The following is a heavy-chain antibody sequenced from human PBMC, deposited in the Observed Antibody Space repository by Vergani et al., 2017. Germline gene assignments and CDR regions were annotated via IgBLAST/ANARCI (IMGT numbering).Heavy chain of an antibody. V-gene: IGHV3-30*04. CDR3: ARESRYCTSTSCSNRGAFDI. J-gene: IGHJ3*02. CDR2: ISYDGSNK. CDR1: GFTLSGYA. Sequence: QVQLVESGGGVVQPGRSLRLSCAASGFTLSGYAMHWVRQAPGKGLEWLAVISYDGSNKYYADSVKGRFTISRDNSKDTLYLQMNSLRAEGTAVYYCARESRYCTSTSCSNRGAFDIWGQGTMVIVSS. D-gene: IGHD2-2*01.